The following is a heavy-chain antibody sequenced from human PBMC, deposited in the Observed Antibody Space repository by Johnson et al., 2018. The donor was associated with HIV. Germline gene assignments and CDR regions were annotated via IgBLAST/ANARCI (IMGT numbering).Heavy chain of an antibody. J-gene: IGHJ3*02. V-gene: IGHV3-15*01. CDR3: AKGGYGSGNYYVYILDAFDI. CDR2: IKSKTDGGTT. Sequence: EVQLVESGGGLVKPGGSLRLSCAASGFTFSNAWMSWVRQAPGKGLEWVGRIKSKTDGGTTDYAAPVKGRFTISRDDSKNTLYLQMNSLTAEDTAVYYCAKGGYGSGNYYVYILDAFDIWGQGTMVTVSS. D-gene: IGHD3-10*01. CDR1: GFTFSNAW.